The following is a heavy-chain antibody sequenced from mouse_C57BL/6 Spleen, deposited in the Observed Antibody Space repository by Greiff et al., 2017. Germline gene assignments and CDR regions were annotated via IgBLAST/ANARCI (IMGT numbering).Heavy chain of an antibody. J-gene: IGHJ2*01. Sequence: VQLQQSGPELVKPGASVKIPCKASGYTFTDYNMDWVKQSHGKSLEWIGDSNPNNGGTIYNQKFKGKATLTVDKSSSTAYMELRSLTSEDTAVYYCARGGLRRGFDYWGQGTTLTVSS. CDR1: GYTFTDYN. CDR2: SNPNNGGT. D-gene: IGHD2-4*01. V-gene: IGHV1-18*01. CDR3: ARGGLRRGFDY.